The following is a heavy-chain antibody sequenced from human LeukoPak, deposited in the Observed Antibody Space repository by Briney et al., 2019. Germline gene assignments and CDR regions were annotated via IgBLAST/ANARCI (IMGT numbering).Heavy chain of an antibody. CDR1: GGSISSNNW. CDR3: ARGYYGSGSYLDAFDI. J-gene: IGHJ3*02. CDR2: IYHSGST. Sequence: SETLSLTCAVSGGSISSNNWWSWVRQPPGKGLEWIGEIYHSGSTNYNPSLKSRVTISVDKSKNQFSLKLSSVTAADTAVYYCARGYYGSGSYLDAFDIWGQGTMVTVSS. V-gene: IGHV4-4*02. D-gene: IGHD3-10*01.